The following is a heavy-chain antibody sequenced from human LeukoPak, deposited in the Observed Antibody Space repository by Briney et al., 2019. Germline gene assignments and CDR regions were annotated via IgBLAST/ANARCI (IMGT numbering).Heavy chain of an antibody. V-gene: IGHV3-30*04. CDR2: ISYDGSNK. J-gene: IGHJ4*02. CDR1: GFTFSSYA. CDR3: AKERYSYGSYILDY. D-gene: IGHD5-18*01. Sequence: GGSLRLSCAASGFTFSSYAMHWVRQAPGKGLEWVAVISYDGSNKYYADSVKGRFTISRDNSKNTLYLQMNSLRAEDTALYYCAKERYSYGSYILDYWGQGTLVTVSS.